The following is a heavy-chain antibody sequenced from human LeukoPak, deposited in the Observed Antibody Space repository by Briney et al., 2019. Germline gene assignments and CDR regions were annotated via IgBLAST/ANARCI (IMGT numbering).Heavy chain of an antibody. V-gene: IGHV3-23*01. CDR2: ISGSGGST. J-gene: IGHJ4*02. Sequence: GGSLRLSCAASGFTFSSYAMSWVRQAPGKGLEWVSAISGSGGSTYYADSVKGRFTISRDSSKNTLYLHMNSLRAEDTAVYYCARGSGYFLDFDYWGQGTLVTVSS. CDR1: GFTFSSYA. D-gene: IGHD3-22*01. CDR3: ARGSGYFLDFDY.